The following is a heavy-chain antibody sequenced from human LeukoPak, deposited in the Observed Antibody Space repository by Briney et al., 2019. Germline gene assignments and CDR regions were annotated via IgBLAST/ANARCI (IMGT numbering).Heavy chain of an antibody. J-gene: IGHJ3*02. CDR3: ARGDDSSGYYESIDQAFDI. D-gene: IGHD3-22*01. Sequence: GASVTVSCKASGYTLTSYYMHWVRQAPGQGLEWMGIINPSGGSTSYAKKFQGRVTMTRDMSTSTVYMEVSRLRSEETAVYYFARGDDSSGYYESIDQAFDIWGQGTMVTVSS. CDR1: GYTLTSYY. CDR2: INPSGGST. V-gene: IGHV1-46*01.